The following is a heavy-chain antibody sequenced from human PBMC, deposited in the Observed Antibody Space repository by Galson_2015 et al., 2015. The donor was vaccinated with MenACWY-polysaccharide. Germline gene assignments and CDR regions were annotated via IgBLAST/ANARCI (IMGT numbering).Heavy chain of an antibody. V-gene: IGHV3-11*01. Sequence: SLRLSCAASGFTFSDYYMSWIRQAPGKGLEWVSYISSSGSTIYYADSVKGRFTIPRDNAKNSLYLQMNSLRAEDTAVYYCARVVADNMAFDYWGQGTLVTVSS. J-gene: IGHJ4*02. CDR2: ISSSGSTI. CDR1: GFTFSDYY. D-gene: IGHD5-12*01. CDR3: ARVVADNMAFDY.